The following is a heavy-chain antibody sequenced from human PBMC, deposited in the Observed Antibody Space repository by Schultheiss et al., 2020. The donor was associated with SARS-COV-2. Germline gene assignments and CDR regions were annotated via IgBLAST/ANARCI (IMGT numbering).Heavy chain of an antibody. V-gene: IGHV1-69*13. D-gene: IGHD2-15*01. J-gene: IGHJ5*02. CDR2: IIPIFGTA. Sequence: SVKVSCKASGGTFSSYAISWVRQAPGQGLEWMGGIIPIFGTANYAQKFQGRVTITADESTSTAYMELSSLRSEDTAVYYCARDPPVVVVGDGFDPWGQGTLVTVSS. CDR1: GGTFSSYA. CDR3: ARDPPVVVVGDGFDP.